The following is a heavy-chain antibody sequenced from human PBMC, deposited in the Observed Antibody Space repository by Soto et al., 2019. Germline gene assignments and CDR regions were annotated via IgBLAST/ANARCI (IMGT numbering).Heavy chain of an antibody. CDR2: IYHSGST. V-gene: IGHV4-30-2*01. CDR3: AAGAGLPRYY. D-gene: IGHD6-19*01. J-gene: IGHJ4*02. CDR1: GGSISSGGYS. Sequence: QLQLQESGSGLVKPSQTLSLTCAVSGGSISSGGYSWSWIRQPPGKGLEWIGYIYHSGSTYYNPSLXSXVXLXXDRSKNQFSLKLSSVTAADTAVYYCAAGAGLPRYYWGQGTLVTVSS.